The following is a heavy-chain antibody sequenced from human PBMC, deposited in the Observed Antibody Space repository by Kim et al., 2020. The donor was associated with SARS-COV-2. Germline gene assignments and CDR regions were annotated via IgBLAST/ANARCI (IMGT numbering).Heavy chain of an antibody. CDR1: GFTFSSYG. V-gene: IGHV3-33*05. CDR2: ISYDGSNK. Sequence: GGSLRLSCAASGFTFSSYGMHWVRQAPVKGLEWVAVISYDGSNKYYADSVKGRFTISRDNSKNTLYLQMNSLRAEDTAVYYCARLRYYTTGPPIYYGMDV. CDR3: ARLRYYTTGPPIYYGMDV. D-gene: IGHD3-9*01. J-gene: IGHJ6*01.